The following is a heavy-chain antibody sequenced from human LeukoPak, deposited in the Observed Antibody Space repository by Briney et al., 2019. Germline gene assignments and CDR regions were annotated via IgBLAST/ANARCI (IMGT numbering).Heavy chain of an antibody. CDR2: INPNSGGT. D-gene: IGHD1-26*01. J-gene: IGHJ2*01. CDR1: GYTFTGSY. V-gene: IGHV1-2*02. Sequence: ASVKVSCKASGYTFTGSYIHWVRQAPGQGLEWMGWINPNSGGTDYAQKFQGRVTMTRDTSISTAYMELSRLRSDDTAVYYCATDVGAVDWYFDLWGRGTLVTVSS. CDR3: ATDVGAVDWYFDL.